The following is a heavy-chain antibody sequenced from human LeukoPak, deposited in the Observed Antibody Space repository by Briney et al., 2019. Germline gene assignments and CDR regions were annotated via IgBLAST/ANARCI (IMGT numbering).Heavy chain of an antibody. CDR2: ISWNSGSI. CDR1: GFTFDDYA. J-gene: IGHJ4*02. CDR3: AKDLLYSNYEPGYFDY. D-gene: IGHD4-11*01. V-gene: IGHV3-9*01. Sequence: GGSLRLSCAASGFTFDDYAMHWVRQAPGKGLEWVSGISWNSGSIGYADSVKGRFTISRDNAKNSLYLQMNSLRAEDTALYYCAKDLLYSNYEPGYFDYWGQGTLVTVSS.